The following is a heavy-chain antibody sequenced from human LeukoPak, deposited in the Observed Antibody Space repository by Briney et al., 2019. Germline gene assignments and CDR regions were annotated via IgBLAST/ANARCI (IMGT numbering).Heavy chain of an antibody. J-gene: IGHJ3*02. CDR2: IYASGAT. Sequence: PSETLSLTCTVSGGSISSYYWSWIRQPPGEGLEWIGYIYASGATNSNPSLKSRVTISVDKSKNQFSLKLSSVTAADTAVYYCARHGKGVTYFYSLDNWGQGTVVAVSS. CDR3: ARHGKGVTYFYSLDN. V-gene: IGHV4-59*08. CDR1: GGSISSYY. D-gene: IGHD4-11*01.